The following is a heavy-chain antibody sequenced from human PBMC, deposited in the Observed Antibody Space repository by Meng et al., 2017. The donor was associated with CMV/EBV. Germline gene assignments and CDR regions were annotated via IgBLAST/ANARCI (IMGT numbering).Heavy chain of an antibody. CDR1: GYTFTSYY. Sequence: ASVKVSCKASGYTFTSYYMHWVRQAPGQGLEWMGIINPSGGSTSYAQKFQGRVTMTRDTSTSTVYMELSSLRAEDTAVYYCARDAYSSSWYGEYYYYYGMDVWGQGTTVTVS. V-gene: IGHV1-46*01. CDR3: ARDAYSSSWYGEYYYYYGMDV. CDR2: INPSGGST. J-gene: IGHJ6*02. D-gene: IGHD6-13*01.